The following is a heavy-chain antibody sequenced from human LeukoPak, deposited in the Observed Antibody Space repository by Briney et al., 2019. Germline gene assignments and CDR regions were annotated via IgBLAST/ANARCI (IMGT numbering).Heavy chain of an antibody. CDR2: ISGSGAST. J-gene: IGHJ4*02. Sequence: MSXXXXAXGXXLXXXSGISGSGASTYYADSVTGRFTISRDNSRNTLYLQMNSLRAEDTAVYYCARETYGSDWSDYWGQGTLVTVSS. V-gene: IGHV3-23*01. D-gene: IGHD6-19*01. CDR3: ARETYGSDWSDY.